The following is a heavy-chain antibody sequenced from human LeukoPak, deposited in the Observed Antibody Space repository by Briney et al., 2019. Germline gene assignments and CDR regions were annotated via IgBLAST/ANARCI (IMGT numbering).Heavy chain of an antibody. V-gene: IGHV4-59*01. J-gene: IGHJ4*02. CDR2: IYYGGST. Sequence: SETLSLTCTVSGGSISSYYWSWIRQPPGKGLEWNGYIYYGGSTNYNPPLKSRVTISVDTSKNQFSLKLSSVTAADTAVYYCARDGRDFWSGYYHGHFDYWGQGTLVTVSS. CDR1: GGSISSYY. D-gene: IGHD3-3*01. CDR3: ARDGRDFWSGYYHGHFDY.